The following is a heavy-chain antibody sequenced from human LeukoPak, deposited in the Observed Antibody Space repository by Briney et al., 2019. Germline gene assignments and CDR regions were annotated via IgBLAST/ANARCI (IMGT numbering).Heavy chain of an antibody. D-gene: IGHD5-24*01. CDR2: ISGSGGNT. Sequence: GGSLRLSCAASGFTFNSCAMSWVRQAPGKGLEWVSAISGSGGNTQYADSAKGRFTISRDNSKNTLYLQMNSVRAEDTAVYYCAKALWLPRVNYYFGMDVWGQGTTVTVSS. CDR3: AKALWLPRVNYYFGMDV. J-gene: IGHJ6*02. CDR1: GFTFNSCA. V-gene: IGHV3-23*01.